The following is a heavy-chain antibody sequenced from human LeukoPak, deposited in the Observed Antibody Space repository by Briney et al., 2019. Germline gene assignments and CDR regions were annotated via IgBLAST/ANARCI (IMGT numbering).Heavy chain of an antibody. CDR3: ARQRRDSSGYYFNY. Sequence: KSSETLSLTCTVSGGSISSSSYYWGWIRQPPGKGLEWIGSIYYSGSTYYNPSLKSRVTISVDTSKNQFSLKLGSVTAADTAVYYCARQRRDSSGYYFNYWGQGTLVTVSS. V-gene: IGHV4-39*01. CDR1: GGSISSSSYY. J-gene: IGHJ4*02. D-gene: IGHD3-22*01. CDR2: IYYSGST.